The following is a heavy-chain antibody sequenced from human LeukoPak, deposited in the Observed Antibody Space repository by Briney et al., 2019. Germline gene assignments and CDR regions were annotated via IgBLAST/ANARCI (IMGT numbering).Heavy chain of an antibody. CDR2: INSEGSST. D-gene: IGHD1-20*01. Sequence: PGGSLRLSCAASGFTSSSYWMHWVRQAPGKGLVWVSRINSEGSSTSYADSVKGRFTISRDNAKNTPYLQMNSLRAEDTAVYYCARGGAMYNWNLFDYWGQGTLVTVSS. CDR1: GFTSSSYW. J-gene: IGHJ4*02. CDR3: ARGGAMYNWNLFDY. V-gene: IGHV3-74*01.